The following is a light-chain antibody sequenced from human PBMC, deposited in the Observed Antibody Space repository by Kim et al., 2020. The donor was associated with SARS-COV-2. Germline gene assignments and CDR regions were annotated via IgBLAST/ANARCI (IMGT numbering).Light chain of an antibody. Sequence: DIQLTQSPSALSASIGDRVTISCRANESISSWLAWYQQKPGKAPKLLIYKTSYLESGVPSGFSGSGSGTEFTLTIASLQPDDFATYYCQQYDKDPYGFGQGTQVDIK. V-gene: IGKV1-5*03. J-gene: IGKJ2*03. CDR3: QQYDKDPYG. CDR1: ESISSW. CDR2: KTS.